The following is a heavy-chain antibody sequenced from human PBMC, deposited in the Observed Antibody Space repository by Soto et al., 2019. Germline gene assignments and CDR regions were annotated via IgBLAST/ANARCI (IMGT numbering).Heavy chain of an antibody. V-gene: IGHV3-23*01. J-gene: IGHJ6*03. CDR1: GFTFSSYA. D-gene: IGHD3-3*01. CDR2: ISGSGGST. CDR3: AKAGLEVFGVEPYMGV. Sequence: EVQLLESGGGLVQPGGSLRLSCAASGFTFSSYAMSWVRQAPGKGLECVSAISGSGGSTYYADSVKGRFTISRDNSKNSLYLQMNSLRAEDTAVYYCAKAGLEVFGVEPYMGVWGKGTTVTVSS.